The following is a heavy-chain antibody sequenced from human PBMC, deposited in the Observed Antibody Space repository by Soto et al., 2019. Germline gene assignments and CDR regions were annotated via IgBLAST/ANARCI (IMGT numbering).Heavy chain of an antibody. J-gene: IGHJ4*02. Sequence: SEALSLTCTVSGGSISSSSYYWGWIRQPPGKGLEWIGSIYYSGSTYYNPSLKSRVTISVDTSKNQFSLKLSSVTAADTAVYYCARPRRYCSGDSCYSGYFDYWGQGTLVTVSS. CDR1: GGSISSSSYY. CDR2: IYYSGST. CDR3: ARPRRYCSGDSCYSGYFDY. V-gene: IGHV4-39*01. D-gene: IGHD2-15*01.